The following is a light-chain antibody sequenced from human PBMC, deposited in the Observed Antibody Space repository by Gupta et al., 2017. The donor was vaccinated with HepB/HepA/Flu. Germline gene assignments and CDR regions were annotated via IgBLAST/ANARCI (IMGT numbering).Light chain of an antibody. J-gene: IGLJ2*01. CDR1: NLGNKY. V-gene: IGLV3-1*01. CDR3: QAWDSNTVV. Sequence: SYELTQPPSVSVSPGQTASISCSGDNLGNKYVCWYQQRAGQSPVVCIHEDTKRPSGIPACFSGSTSATTATLTISGTQAIDDSYYYSQAWDSNTVVFGGGTKLTVL. CDR2: EDT.